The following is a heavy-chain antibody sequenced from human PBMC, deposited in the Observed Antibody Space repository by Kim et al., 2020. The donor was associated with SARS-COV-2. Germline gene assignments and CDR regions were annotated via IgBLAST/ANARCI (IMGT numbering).Heavy chain of an antibody. CDR3: ARLGQRWLQSGYFDY. J-gene: IGHJ4*02. V-gene: IGHV4-39*01. Sequence: PDLKSRITIAVNTSKTPFSLKLSSVTAADTAVYYCARLGQRWLQSGYFDYWGQGTLVTVSS. D-gene: IGHD5-12*01.